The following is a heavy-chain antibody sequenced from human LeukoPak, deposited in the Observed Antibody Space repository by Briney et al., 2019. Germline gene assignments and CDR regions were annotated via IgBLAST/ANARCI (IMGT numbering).Heavy chain of an antibody. CDR2: INPSGGST. CDR1: GYTFTSYY. Sequence: ASVKVSCKASGYTFTSYYMHLVRQAPGQGLEWMGMINPSGGSTSYAQKFQGRVTMTRDTSTSTVYMELSSLRSEDTAVYYCARDGGSDAFDIWGQGTMVTVSS. CDR3: ARDGGSDAFDI. J-gene: IGHJ3*02. V-gene: IGHV1-46*01.